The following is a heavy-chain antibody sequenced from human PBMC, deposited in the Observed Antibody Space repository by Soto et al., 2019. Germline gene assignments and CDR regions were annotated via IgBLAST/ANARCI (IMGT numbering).Heavy chain of an antibody. V-gene: IGHV4-59*01. J-gene: IGHJ5*02. CDR3: ARDLSQYYYGSGSYSDWFDP. CDR2: IYYSGST. Sequence: PSETLSLTCTVSGGSISSYYWSWIRQPPGKGLDWIGYIYYSGSTNYNPSLKSRVTISVDTSKNQFSLKLSSVTAADSAVYYCARDLSQYYYGSGSYSDWFDPWGQGTLVTVSS. CDR1: GGSISSYY. D-gene: IGHD3-10*01.